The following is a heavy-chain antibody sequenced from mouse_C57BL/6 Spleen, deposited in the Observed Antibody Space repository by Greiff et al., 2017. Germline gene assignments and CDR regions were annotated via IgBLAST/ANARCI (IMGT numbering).Heavy chain of an antibody. V-gene: IGHV5-17*01. CDR1: GFTFSDYG. CDR3: ARPYYYGSSYAYYAMDY. D-gene: IGHD1-1*01. J-gene: IGHJ4*01. Sequence: EVMLVESGGGLVKPGGSLKLSCAASGFTFSDYGMHWVRQAPEKRLEWVAYISSGSSTIYYADTVKGRFTISRDNAKNTLFLQMTSLRSEDTAMYYCARPYYYGSSYAYYAMDYWGKGTSVTVSS. CDR2: ISSGSSTI.